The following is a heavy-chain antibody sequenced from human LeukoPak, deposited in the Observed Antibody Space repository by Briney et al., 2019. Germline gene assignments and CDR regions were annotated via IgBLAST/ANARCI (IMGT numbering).Heavy chain of an antibody. V-gene: IGHV3-23*01. Sequence: GGSLRLSCAASGFTFSDYYMSWIRQAPGKGLEWVSAISVSGGNTYYADSVKGRFTISRDNSKNMLYLQMNSLRAADTAVYYCAKDGGAGWYKGYWGQGTLVTVSS. CDR1: GFTFSDYY. CDR3: AKDGGAGWYKGY. D-gene: IGHD6-19*01. J-gene: IGHJ4*02. CDR2: ISVSGGNT.